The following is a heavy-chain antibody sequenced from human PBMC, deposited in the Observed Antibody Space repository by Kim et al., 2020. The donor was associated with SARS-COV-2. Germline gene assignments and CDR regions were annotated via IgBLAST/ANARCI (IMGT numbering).Heavy chain of an antibody. CDR2: ISGSGGST. V-gene: IGHV3-23*01. D-gene: IGHD3-10*01. CDR1: GFTFSSSA. Sequence: GGSLRLSCAASGFTFSSSAMSWVRQAPGKGLEWVSGISGSGGSTYYADSVKGRFTISRDNAKNTLYLQMNSLRAEDTAVDFCARLLWFVEHRGQAIL. J-gene: IGHJ4*02. CDR3: ARLLWFVEH.